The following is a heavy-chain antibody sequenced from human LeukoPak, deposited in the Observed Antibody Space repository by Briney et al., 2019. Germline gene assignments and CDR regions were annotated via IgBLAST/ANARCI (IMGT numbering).Heavy chain of an antibody. V-gene: IGHV7-4-1*02. J-gene: IGHJ6*03. CDR2: INTNTGNP. Sequence: ASVKVSCKASGYTFISYSMNWVRQAPGQGLEWMGWINTNTGNPTYAQGFTGRFVFSLDTSVSTAYLQISSLKAEDTAVYYCARDHAYSYGYYYYYYYMDVWGKGTTVTVSS. CDR1: GYTFISYS. CDR3: ARDHAYSYGYYYYYYYMDV. D-gene: IGHD5-18*01.